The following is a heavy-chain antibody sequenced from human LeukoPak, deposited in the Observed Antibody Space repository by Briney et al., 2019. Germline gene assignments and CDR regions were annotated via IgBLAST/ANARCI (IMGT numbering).Heavy chain of an antibody. CDR1: GFTFSSYG. Sequence: PGGSLRLSCAASGFTFSSYGMHWVRQAPGKGLEWVSAISGSGGSTYYADSVKGRFTISRDNSKNTLYLQMNSLRAEDTAVYYCAKGGYCSSTSCYGGAFDIWGQGTMVTVSS. V-gene: IGHV3-23*01. CDR2: ISGSGGST. J-gene: IGHJ3*02. CDR3: AKGGYCSSTSCYGGAFDI. D-gene: IGHD2-2*01.